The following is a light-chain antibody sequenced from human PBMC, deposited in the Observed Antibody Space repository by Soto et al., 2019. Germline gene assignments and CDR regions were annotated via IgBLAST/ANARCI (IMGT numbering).Light chain of an antibody. V-gene: IGLV2-14*01. CDR3: SSYTSSSTYV. J-gene: IGLJ1*01. Sequence: QSVLTQPASVSESPGQSITISCTGTSSDVGGYNYVSWYQQHPGEVPRLVIYEVSNRPSGVSSRFSGSKSGNTASLTISGLQAEDEADYYCSSYTSSSTYVFGTGTKVTGL. CDR2: EVS. CDR1: SSDVGGYNY.